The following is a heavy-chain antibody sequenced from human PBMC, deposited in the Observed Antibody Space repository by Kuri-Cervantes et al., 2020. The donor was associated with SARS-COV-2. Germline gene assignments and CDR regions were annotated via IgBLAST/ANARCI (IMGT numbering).Heavy chain of an antibody. Sequence: ASVKVSCKDSGYTFTSYGISWVRQAPGQGIEWMGWISAYNGNTNYAQKLQGRVTMTTDTSTSTAYMDLKILRSDDTALSYCAQTLDYDFWSCYSTGYLQHWGQGTLVTVSS. CDR1: GYTFTSYG. J-gene: IGHJ1*01. CDR2: ISAYNGNT. CDR3: AQTLDYDFWSCYSTGYLQH. V-gene: IGHV1-18*01. D-gene: IGHD3-3*01.